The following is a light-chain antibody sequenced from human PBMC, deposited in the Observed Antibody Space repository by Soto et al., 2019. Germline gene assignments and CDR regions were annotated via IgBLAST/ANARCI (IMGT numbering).Light chain of an antibody. CDR1: QSVNIN. CDR2: GAS. CDR3: QQYKKWPLT. V-gene: IGKV3-15*01. J-gene: IGKJ4*01. Sequence: EIVLTQSPATLSVSPGERATLSCRASQSVNINLAWYQQRPGQAPRLRIFGASTRATSIPGRFSGSGSGTEFTLTISSLQSEDVAVYYCQQYKKWPLTFGGGNKGDSK.